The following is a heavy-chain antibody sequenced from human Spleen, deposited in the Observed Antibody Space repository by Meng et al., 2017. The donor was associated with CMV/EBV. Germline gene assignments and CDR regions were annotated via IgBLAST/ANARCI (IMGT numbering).Heavy chain of an antibody. CDR1: GCSFTSYW. CDR2: IYPGDSDT. J-gene: IGHJ5*02. V-gene: IGHV5-51*01. CDR3: ARLQLETYYYDSSGYYGGWFDP. Sequence: GESLKISCKGSGCSFTSYWIGWVRQMPGKGLEWMGIIYPGDSDTRYSPSFQGQVTISADKSISTAYLQWSSLKASDTAMYYCARLQLETYYYDSSGYYGGWFDPWGQGTLVTVSS. D-gene: IGHD3-22*01.